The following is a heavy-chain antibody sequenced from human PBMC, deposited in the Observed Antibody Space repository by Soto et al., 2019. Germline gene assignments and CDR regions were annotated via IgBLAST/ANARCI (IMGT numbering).Heavy chain of an antibody. CDR2: ISSSSSMI. Sequence: EVQLGESGGGLVQPGGSLRLSCAASGFTFSRYSMNWVRQAPGKGLEWVSYISSSSSMIYYADSVKGRFTTSRDNAKNSRYLQMNRLRAEDTAVYYCARDPGVVGATDPDDFDIWGHGTLVTVSS. CDR3: ARDPGVVGATDPDDFDI. CDR1: GFTFSRYS. V-gene: IGHV3-48*01. D-gene: IGHD2-15*01. J-gene: IGHJ3*02.